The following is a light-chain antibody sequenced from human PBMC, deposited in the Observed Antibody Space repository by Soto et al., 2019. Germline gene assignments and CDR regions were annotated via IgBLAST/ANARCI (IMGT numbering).Light chain of an antibody. CDR1: QTIRTW. J-gene: IGKJ1*01. CDR3: QHRYSGAGA. V-gene: IGKV1-5*01. CDR2: DAS. Sequence: DTQMTQSPSTLSGSLADRVTITCLASQTIRTWMAWYQQKPGKAPKLLIYDASTLQSGVPSRFRGSGSGTEFTLTNSSMQPCNFGTSYVQHRYSGAGAFGQGTKVDIK.